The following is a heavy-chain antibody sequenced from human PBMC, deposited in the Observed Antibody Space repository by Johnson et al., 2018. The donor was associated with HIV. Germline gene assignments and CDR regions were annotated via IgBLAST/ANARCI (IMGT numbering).Heavy chain of an antibody. CDR2: IRYDGTNK. CDR1: GFTFNSYG. Sequence: QVQLVESGGGVVQPGGSLRLSCAASGFTFNSYGMHWVRQAPGKGLEWVAFIRYDGTNKYYVDSVKGRFTISRDDSKNAAYLQMSSLKAEDTAMYYCAKFVGYCSGGGCYTPGDIWGQGTMVTVSS. J-gene: IGHJ3*02. CDR3: AKFVGYCSGGGCYTPGDI. V-gene: IGHV3-30*02. D-gene: IGHD2-15*01.